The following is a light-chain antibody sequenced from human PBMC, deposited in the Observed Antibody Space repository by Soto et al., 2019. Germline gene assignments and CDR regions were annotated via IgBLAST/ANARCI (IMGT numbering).Light chain of an antibody. CDR3: QQRSNWPIT. CDR2: GAS. V-gene: IGKV3-11*01. J-gene: IGKJ5*01. Sequence: EIVLTQSPGTLSLSPGERVTLSCRASQSVGNNLAWHQQKPGQAPRLLIYGASNRATGIPARFSGSGSGTDFTLTISSLEPEDFAVYYCQQRSNWPITFGQGTRLEIK. CDR1: QSVGNN.